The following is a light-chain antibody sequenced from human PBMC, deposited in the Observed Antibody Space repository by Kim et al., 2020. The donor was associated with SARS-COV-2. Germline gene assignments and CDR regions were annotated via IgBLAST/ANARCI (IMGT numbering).Light chain of an antibody. CDR3: QQVDSFPWT. Sequence: ASVGDRVAITCRASQDISRDLTWCQQKLGKAPKLLIYAASTLQSGVPSRFSGSGSGTEFTLTISSLQPEDVATYYCQQVDSFPWTFGQGTKVDIK. CDR1: QDISRD. CDR2: AAS. J-gene: IGKJ1*01. V-gene: IGKV1-9*01.